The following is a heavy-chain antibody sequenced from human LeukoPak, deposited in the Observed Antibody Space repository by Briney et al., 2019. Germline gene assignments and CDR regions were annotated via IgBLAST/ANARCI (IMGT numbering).Heavy chain of an antibody. CDR2: IYYSGST. CDR3: ARTASGYSSGWIDY. Sequence: PSETLSLTCTVSGGSISSYYWSWIRQPPGKGLEWIGYIYYSGSTNYNPSLKSRVTISVDTSKNLFSLKLSSVTAADTAVYYCARTASGYSSGWIDYWGQGTLVTVSS. CDR1: GGSISSYY. V-gene: IGHV4-59*01. D-gene: IGHD6-19*01. J-gene: IGHJ4*02.